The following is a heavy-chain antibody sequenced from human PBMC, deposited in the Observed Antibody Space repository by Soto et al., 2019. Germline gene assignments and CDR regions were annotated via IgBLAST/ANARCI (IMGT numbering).Heavy chain of an antibody. Sequence: ASVKVSCKASGYTFTGYYMHWVRQAPGQGLEWMGWINPNSGGTNYAQKFQGWVTMTRDTSISTAYMELSRLRSDDTAIYFCAKVRLTDYLRYAPHLWGQGTLVTVSS. CDR2: INPNSGGT. CDR1: GYTFTGYY. V-gene: IGHV1-2*04. D-gene: IGHD2-8*01. CDR3: AKVRLTDYLRYAPHL. J-gene: IGHJ3*01.